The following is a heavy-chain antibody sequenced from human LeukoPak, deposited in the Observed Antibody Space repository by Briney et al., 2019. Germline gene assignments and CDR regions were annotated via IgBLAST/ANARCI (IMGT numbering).Heavy chain of an antibody. V-gene: IGHV3-66*01. CDR2: IYSGGTT. CDR1: GFNVSNHY. Sequence: GGSLRLSCAASGFNVSNHYMSWVRQAPGKGLEWVSIIYSGGTTHYAASVKGRFNISRDTSENTLYLQMNSLRDEDTAVYFCVRDQAYYGSGSYSWCFDLWGRGTLVTVSS. J-gene: IGHJ2*01. D-gene: IGHD3-10*01. CDR3: VRDQAYYGSGSYSWCFDL.